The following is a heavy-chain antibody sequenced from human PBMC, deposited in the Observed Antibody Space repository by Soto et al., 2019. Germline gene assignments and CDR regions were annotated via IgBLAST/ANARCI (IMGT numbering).Heavy chain of an antibody. V-gene: IGHV1-2*04. J-gene: IGHJ3*02. D-gene: IGHD3-22*01. CDR1: GYTFTGYY. CDR2: INPNSGGT. CDR3: ARGTGYYDSSGYYLGAFDI. Sequence: EASVKVSCKASGYTFTGYYMHWVRQAPGQGLEWMGWINPNSGGTNYAQKFQGWVTMARDTSISTAYMELSRLRSDDTAVYYCARGTGYYDSSGYYLGAFDIWGQGTMVTVSS.